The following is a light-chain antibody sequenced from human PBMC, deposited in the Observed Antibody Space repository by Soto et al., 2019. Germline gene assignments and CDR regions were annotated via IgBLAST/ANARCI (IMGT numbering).Light chain of an antibody. Sequence: QSVLTRPTSVSGSPGQSITISCTGNHNDIGTYDYVSWYQQLPGRAPRLLIHGVTTRPSGISGRSSASKSGLTASLTISGLQPEDEADYYCSSFTSNRIYVFGPGTKVTVL. CDR2: GVT. V-gene: IGLV2-14*03. J-gene: IGLJ1*01. CDR3: SSFTSNRIYV. CDR1: HNDIGTYDY.